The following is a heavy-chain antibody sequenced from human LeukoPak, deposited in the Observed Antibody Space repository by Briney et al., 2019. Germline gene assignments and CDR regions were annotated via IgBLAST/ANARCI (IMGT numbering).Heavy chain of an antibody. CDR3: ARDSEYSSPRYYYMDV. V-gene: IGHV4-39*02. D-gene: IGHD6-6*01. CDR2: IHYSGST. Sequence: PSETLSLTCIVSGGSISSSSYYWGWIRQPPGKGLEWIGSIHYSGSTYYNPSLKSRVTISVDTSKNQFSLKLSSVTAADTAVYYCARDSEYSSPRYYYMDVWGKGTTVTVSS. J-gene: IGHJ6*03. CDR1: GGSISSSSYY.